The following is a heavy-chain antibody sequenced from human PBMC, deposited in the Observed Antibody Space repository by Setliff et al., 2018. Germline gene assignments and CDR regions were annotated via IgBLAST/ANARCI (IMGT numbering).Heavy chain of an antibody. CDR1: GYTFTTYT. J-gene: IGHJ4*02. CDR3: ARVWGSGWYGFPFDY. CDR2: INTNTGNP. V-gene: IGHV7-4-1*02. D-gene: IGHD6-19*01. Sequence: ASVKVSCKASGYTFTTYTMNWVRQAPGQGLEWMGWINTNTGNPMYAQGFTGRFVFSLDTSVSTAYLQISSLKAEDTAVYYCARVWGSGWYGFPFDYWGQGTLVTVSS.